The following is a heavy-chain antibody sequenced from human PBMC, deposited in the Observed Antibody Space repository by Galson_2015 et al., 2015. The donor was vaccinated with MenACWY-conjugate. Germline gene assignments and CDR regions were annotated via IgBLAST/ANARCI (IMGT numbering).Heavy chain of an antibody. J-gene: IGHJ4*02. CDR3: AREGYICGQLDY. CDR1: GFSLSTSKMR. V-gene: IGHV2-70*04. CDR2: IDWDDDK. Sequence: PALVKPTQTLTLTCTFSGFSLSTSKMRVSWIRQPPGKALEWLARIDWDDDKFYSTSLKTRLTISKDTSKNQVALTMTNMDPVDTATYYCAREGYICGQLDYWGQGTQVTVSS. D-gene: IGHD5-18*01.